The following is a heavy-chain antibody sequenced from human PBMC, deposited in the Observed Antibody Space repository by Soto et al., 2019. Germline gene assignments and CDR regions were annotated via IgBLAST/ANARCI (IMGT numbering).Heavy chain of an antibody. CDR2: IYPGDSDT. V-gene: IGHV5-51*01. Sequence: GESLKISCKGSGYSFTSYWIGWVRQMPGKGLEWMGIIYPGDSDTRYSPSFQGQVTISADKSIRTAYLQWSSLKAADTAMYYCARHPTPLGWKAPNAGFDYRGQGTLVTVSS. CDR1: GYSFTSYW. J-gene: IGHJ4*02. CDR3: ARHPTPLGWKAPNAGFDY. D-gene: IGHD1-1*01.